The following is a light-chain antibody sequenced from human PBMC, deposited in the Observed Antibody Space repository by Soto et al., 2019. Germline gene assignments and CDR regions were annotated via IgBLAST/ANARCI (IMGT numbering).Light chain of an antibody. J-gene: IGLJ3*02. CDR2: EGS. Sequence: QSALTQPASVSGSPGQSLTISCTGTSSDVESYNVVSWYQQHPGKAPKLMIYEGSKRPSGVSNRFSGSKSGNTASLTISGLQAEDEADYYCCSHGGSPPGVFGGGTKVTVL. V-gene: IGLV2-23*01. CDR1: SSDVESYNV. CDR3: CSHGGSPPGV.